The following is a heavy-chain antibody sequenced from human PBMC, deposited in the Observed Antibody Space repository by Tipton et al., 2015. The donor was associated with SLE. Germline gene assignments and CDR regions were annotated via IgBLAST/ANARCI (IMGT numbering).Heavy chain of an antibody. CDR1: GFPFSSYG. V-gene: IGHV3-33*06. D-gene: IGHD2-21*01. CDR2: IWFDGSTQ. CDR3: AKNLRISYDALDV. J-gene: IGHJ3*01. Sequence: SLRLSCAASGFPFSSYGMHWVRQAPGKGLEWVAVIWFDGSTQYYADSVMGRFTISRDNSKNVLYLAMDRLRAEDTAVYYCAKNLRISYDALDVWGQGTMVTVSS.